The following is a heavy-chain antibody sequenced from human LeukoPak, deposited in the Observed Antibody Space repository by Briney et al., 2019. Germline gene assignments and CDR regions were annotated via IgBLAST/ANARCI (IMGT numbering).Heavy chain of an antibody. D-gene: IGHD3-3*01. J-gene: IGHJ4*02. Sequence: GGSLRLSCAASGFTFRSYEMNWVRQAPGKGLEWVSYISSSGSTIYYADSVKGRFTISRDNSKNTLYLQMNSLRAEDTAVYYCARDWSHRCFDYWGQGTLVTVSS. V-gene: IGHV3-48*03. CDR3: ARDWSHRCFDY. CDR1: GFTFRSYE. CDR2: ISSSGSTI.